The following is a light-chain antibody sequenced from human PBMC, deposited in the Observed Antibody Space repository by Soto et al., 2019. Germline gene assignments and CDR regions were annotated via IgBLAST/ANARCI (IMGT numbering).Light chain of an antibody. CDR1: QSVSNNS. J-gene: IGKJ1*01. Sequence: EIVLTQSPGTLSLSPGERATLSCRASQSVSNNSLAWYQQKPGQAPRLLIYGASNRATAIPDRFSGSGSGTDFTLTISRLEPEVFAVYYCQQYGSSGTFCQGTKGEIK. CDR3: QQYGSSGT. V-gene: IGKV3-20*01. CDR2: GAS.